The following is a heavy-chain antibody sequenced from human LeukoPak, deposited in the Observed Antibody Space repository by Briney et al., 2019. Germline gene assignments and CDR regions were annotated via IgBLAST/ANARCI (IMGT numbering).Heavy chain of an antibody. J-gene: IGHJ6*02. D-gene: IGHD3-10*01. CDR1: GYTFTSYD. Sequence: ASVKVSCKASGYTFTSYDINWVRQAPGQGLEWMGIINPSGGSTSYAQKFQGRVTMTRDTSTSTVYMELSSLRSEDTAVYYCASDYYGSGSHPVDYYYYGMDVWGQGTTVTVSS. CDR2: INPSGGST. V-gene: IGHV1-46*01. CDR3: ASDYYGSGSHPVDYYYYGMDV.